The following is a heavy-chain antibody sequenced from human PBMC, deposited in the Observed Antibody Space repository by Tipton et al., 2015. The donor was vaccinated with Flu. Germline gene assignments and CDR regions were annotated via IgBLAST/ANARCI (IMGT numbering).Heavy chain of an antibody. CDR1: ADSITTYY. CDR2: IYHTGAA. CDR3: ATVRWTPTWTLSGFAS. J-gene: IGHJ4*02. V-gene: IGHV4-59*01. Sequence: TLSLTCTVSADSITTYYWSWIRQSPGKPMEWIGYIYHTGAAKSSPSLASRVTMSVNTSKNQFSLKLSSVTTADTATYYCATVRWTPTWTLSGFASWGQGTLVTVSA. D-gene: IGHD5-24*01.